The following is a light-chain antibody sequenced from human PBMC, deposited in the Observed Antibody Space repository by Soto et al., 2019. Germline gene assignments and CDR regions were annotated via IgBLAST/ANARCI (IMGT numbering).Light chain of an antibody. CDR1: ESVYINS. CDR2: GAS. Sequence: DIVLTQSPGTLSLSPGESATLSCKASESVYINSLAGYQQNPGQPPGPLLYGASTRATGIPDRFSGSGSGTDFVLNINRLEVEDFGVYYCQQYGGSPFTFGPGTRVDIK. J-gene: IGKJ3*01. CDR3: QQYGGSPFT. V-gene: IGKV3-20*01.